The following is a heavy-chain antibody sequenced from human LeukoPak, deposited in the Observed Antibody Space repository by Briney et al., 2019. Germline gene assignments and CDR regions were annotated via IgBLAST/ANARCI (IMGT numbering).Heavy chain of an antibody. CDR2: ISSSSSYI. D-gene: IGHD6-19*01. CDR3: AREVRYSSGLYYFDY. CDR1: GFTFSSYS. V-gene: IGHV3-21*01. Sequence: GGSLRLSCAASGFTFSSYSMNWVRQAPGKGLEWVSSISSSSSYIYYADSVKGRFTISRDNAKNSLYLQMNSLRAEDTVVYYCAREVRYSSGLYYFDYWGQGTLVTVSS. J-gene: IGHJ4*02.